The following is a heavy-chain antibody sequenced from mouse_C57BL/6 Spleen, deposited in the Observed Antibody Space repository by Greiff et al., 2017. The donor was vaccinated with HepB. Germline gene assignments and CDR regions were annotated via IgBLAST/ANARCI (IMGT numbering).Heavy chain of an antibody. Sequence: QVQLQQSGAELVRPGASVTLSCKASGYTFTDYEMHWVKQTPVHGLEWIGAIDPETGGTAYNQKFKGKAILTADKSSSTAYMELRSLTSEDSAVYYCTRVEGSGSFDYWGQGTTLTVSS. J-gene: IGHJ2*01. CDR2: IDPETGGT. CDR3: TRVEGSGSFDY. D-gene: IGHD3-2*02. V-gene: IGHV1-15*01. CDR1: GYTFTDYE.